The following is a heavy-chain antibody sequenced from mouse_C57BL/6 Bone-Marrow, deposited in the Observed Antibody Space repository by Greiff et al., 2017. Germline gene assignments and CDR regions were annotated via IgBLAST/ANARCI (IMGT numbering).Heavy chain of an antibody. CDR2: ISGGGGNT. CDR1: GFTFSSYT. V-gene: IGHV5-9*01. Sequence: EVKVEESGGGLVKPGGSLKLSCAASGFTFSSYTMSWVRQTPEKRLEWVATISGGGGNTYYPDSVKGRFTISRDNAKNTLYLQMSSLRSEDTALFYCASLYYYGSSYPPWFAYWGQGTLVTVSA. D-gene: IGHD1-1*01. CDR3: ASLYYYGSSYPPWFAY. J-gene: IGHJ3*01.